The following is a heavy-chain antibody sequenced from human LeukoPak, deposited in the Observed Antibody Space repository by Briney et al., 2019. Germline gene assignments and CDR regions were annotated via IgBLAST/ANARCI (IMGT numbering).Heavy chain of an antibody. V-gene: IGHV3-15*01. J-gene: IGHJ4*02. CDR2: FKSKTDGGTT. CDR3: TADYPGLSNLFDY. Sequence: GGSLRLSGSPSGFTVLNAWMSSVPEGPGKGGEGSGRFKSKTDGGTTDYAAHVKGRFTISRDDSRNTMYLQMNSLKTEDTAMYFCTADYPGLSNLFDYWGQGTLVTVSS. D-gene: IGHD3-16*01. CDR1: GFTVLNAW.